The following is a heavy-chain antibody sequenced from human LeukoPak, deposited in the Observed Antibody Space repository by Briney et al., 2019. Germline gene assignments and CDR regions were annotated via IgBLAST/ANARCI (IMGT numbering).Heavy chain of an antibody. V-gene: IGHV3-48*01. D-gene: IGHD3-22*01. CDR3: ARAQYYSDSTGYYYLHY. J-gene: IGHJ4*02. CDR1: GFTFSSYH. CDR2: ISSSSSTI. Sequence: GGSLRLSCVGSGFTFSSYHMNWVRQAPGKGLEWVLYISSSSSTIYYADSVKGRFTISRDNAKNSLYLQTNSLRAEDTAVYYCARAQYYSDSTGYYYLHYWGQGTLVTVSS.